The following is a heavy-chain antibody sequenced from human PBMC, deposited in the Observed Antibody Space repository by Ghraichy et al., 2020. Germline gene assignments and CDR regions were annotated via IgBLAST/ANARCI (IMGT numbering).Heavy chain of an antibody. V-gene: IGHV1-3*01. J-gene: IGHJ4*02. D-gene: IGHD3-3*01. CDR2: INAGNGNT. Sequence: ASVKVSCKASGYTFTSYAMHWVRQAPGQRLEWMGWINAGNGNTKYSQKFQGRVTITRDTSASTAYMELSSLRSEDTAVYYCAREIDFWSGYYLGHGYYFDYWGQGTLVTVSS. CDR1: GYTFTSYA. CDR3: AREIDFWSGYYLGHGYYFDY.